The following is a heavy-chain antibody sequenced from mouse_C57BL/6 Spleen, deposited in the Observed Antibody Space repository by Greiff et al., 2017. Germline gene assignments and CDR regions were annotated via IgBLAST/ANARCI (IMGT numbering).Heavy chain of an antibody. V-gene: IGHV1-80*01. CDR1: GYAFSSYW. Sequence: QVHVKQSGAELVKPGASVKISCKASGYAFSSYWMNWVQQRPGKGLEWIGQIYPGDGDTNYNGKFKGKATLTADKSSSTAYMQLSSLTSEDSAVYFCARSAQGAMDYWGQGTSVTVSS. D-gene: IGHD3-2*02. J-gene: IGHJ4*01. CDR2: IYPGDGDT. CDR3: ARSAQGAMDY.